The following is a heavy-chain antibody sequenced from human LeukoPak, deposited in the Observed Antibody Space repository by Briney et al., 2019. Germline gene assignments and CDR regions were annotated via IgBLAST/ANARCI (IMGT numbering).Heavy chain of an antibody. CDR1: GFIFGDYW. D-gene: IGHD5-24*01. J-gene: IGHJ4*02. CDR3: TRVGYIDEGIDY. V-gene: IGHV3-7*04. CDR2: IKQDGSKK. Sequence: PGGSLRLSCVASGFIFGDYWMTWVRQAPGKGLEWVANIKQDGSKKSYVDSVKGRFTISRDNAKNSLYLQMNSLRAEDTAIYYCTRVGYIDEGIDYWGQGTLVTVSS.